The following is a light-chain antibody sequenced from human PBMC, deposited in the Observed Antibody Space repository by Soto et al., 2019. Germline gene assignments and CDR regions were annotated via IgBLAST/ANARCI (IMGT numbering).Light chain of an antibody. CDR3: QSYDSSLSGRDV. V-gene: IGLV1-40*01. CDR2: GNS. CDR1: SSNIGAGYD. J-gene: IGLJ1*01. Sequence: QSVLTQPTSVSGAPGQRVTISCTGSSSNIGAGYDVHWYQQLPGTAPKLLIYGNSNRPSGVPDRFSGSKSGTSASLAITGLQAEDEADYYCQSYDSSLSGRDVFGTGTKLTVL.